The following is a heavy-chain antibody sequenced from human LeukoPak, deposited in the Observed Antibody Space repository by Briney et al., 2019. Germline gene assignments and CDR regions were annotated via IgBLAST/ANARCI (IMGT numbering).Heavy chain of an antibody. Sequence: ASVTVSCTASGYTFTSYAMHWVRQAPGQRLEWMGWSNAGNGNTKYSQEFQGRVTITRDTSASTAYMELSSLRSEDMAVYYCARALGGSFDFDYWGQGTLVTVSS. CDR1: GYTFTSYA. CDR2: SNAGNGNT. CDR3: ARALGGSFDFDY. J-gene: IGHJ4*02. V-gene: IGHV1-3*02. D-gene: IGHD1-26*01.